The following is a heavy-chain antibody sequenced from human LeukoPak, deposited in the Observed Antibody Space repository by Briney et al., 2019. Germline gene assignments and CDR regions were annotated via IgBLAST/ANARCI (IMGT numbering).Heavy chain of an antibody. J-gene: IGHJ3*02. CDR2: ISYDGSNK. V-gene: IGHV3-30-3*02. CDR1: GFTFSSYA. Sequence: PGGSLRLSCAASGFTFSSYAMHWVRQAPGKGLEWVAVISYDGSNKYYADSVKGRFTISRDNSKNTLYLQMNSLRAEDTAVYYCAKPHGDDAFDIWGQGTMVTVSS. CDR3: AKPHGDDAFDI.